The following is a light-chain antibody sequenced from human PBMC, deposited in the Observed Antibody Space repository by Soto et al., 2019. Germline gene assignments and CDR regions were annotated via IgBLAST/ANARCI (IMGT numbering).Light chain of an antibody. CDR3: LQDYNYPLT. Sequence: ATQMTQSPSSLSASVGDRVTITCRASQGIRNDLGWYQQKPGKAPKLLIYAASSLQSGVPSRFSGSGSGTDFPLTISSLQPEDFATYYCLQDYNYPLTFGQGTKVEIK. J-gene: IGKJ1*01. CDR1: QGIRND. V-gene: IGKV1-6*01. CDR2: AAS.